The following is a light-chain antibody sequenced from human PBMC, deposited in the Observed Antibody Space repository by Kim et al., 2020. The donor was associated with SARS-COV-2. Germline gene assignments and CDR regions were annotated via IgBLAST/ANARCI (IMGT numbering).Light chain of an antibody. CDR2: QDD. CDR3: QAWDSAVV. Sequence: SGSPGQTASITCSGDKLGDKYAYWYQQKPGQSPVVVIYQDDKRPSGIPERFSGSNSGNTATLTISGTQSADEADYYCQAWDSAVVFGGGTQLTVL. J-gene: IGLJ2*01. V-gene: IGLV3-1*01. CDR1: KLGDKY.